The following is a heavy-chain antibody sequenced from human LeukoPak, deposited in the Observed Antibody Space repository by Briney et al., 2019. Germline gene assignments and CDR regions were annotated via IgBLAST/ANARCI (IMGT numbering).Heavy chain of an antibody. J-gene: IGHJ4*02. CDR3: ARDASFIDYGDYVHIDY. CDR2: IWYDGSNK. D-gene: IGHD4-17*01. V-gene: IGHV3-30*19. Sequence: GRSLRLSCAASGFTFSSYGMHWVRQAPGKGLEWVAVIWYDGSNKYYADSVKGRFTISRDNSKNTLYLQMNSLRAEDTAVYYCARDASFIDYGDYVHIDYWGQGTLVTVSS. CDR1: GFTFSSYG.